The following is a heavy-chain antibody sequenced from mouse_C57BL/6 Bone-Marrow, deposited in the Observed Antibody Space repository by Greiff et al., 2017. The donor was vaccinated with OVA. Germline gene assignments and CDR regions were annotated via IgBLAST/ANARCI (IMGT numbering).Heavy chain of an antibody. J-gene: IGHJ4*01. CDR1: GFNIKDDY. CDR3: TTWGAMDY. V-gene: IGHV14-4*01. CDR2: IDPENGDT. Sequence: DVHLVESGAELVRPGASVKLSCTASGFNIKDDYMHWVKQRPEQGLEWIGWIDPENGDTEYASKFQGKATITADTSSNTAYLQLSSLTSEDTAVYYCTTWGAMDYWGQGTSVTVSS.